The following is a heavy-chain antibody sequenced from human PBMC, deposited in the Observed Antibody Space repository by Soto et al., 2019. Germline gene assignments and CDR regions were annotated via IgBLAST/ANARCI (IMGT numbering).Heavy chain of an antibody. CDR2: ISYDGSNK. V-gene: IGHV3-30*18. D-gene: IGHD2-15*01. CDR3: AKDQCSGGSCYSVGDDY. Sequence: GGSLRLSCAASGFTFSSYGMHWVRQAPGKGLEWVAVISYDGSNKYYADSVKGRFTISRDNSKNTLYLQMNSLRAEDTAVYYCAKDQCSGGSCYSVGDDYWGQGTLVTVSS. CDR1: GFTFSSYG. J-gene: IGHJ4*02.